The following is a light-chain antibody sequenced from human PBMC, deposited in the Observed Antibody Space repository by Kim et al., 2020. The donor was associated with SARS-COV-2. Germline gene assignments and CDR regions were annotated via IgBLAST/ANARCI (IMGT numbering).Light chain of an antibody. V-gene: IGLV6-57*04. CDR3: QFYNREIVI. Sequence: NFMLTQPHSVSESPGKTVTISCTRSSGSIDDNYVQWYQQRPGGVPTTVIYEDDQRPSGVSDRFSGSIDNSSNSASLTISGLRTEDEADYYCQFYNREIVIFGGGTQLTVL. J-gene: IGLJ2*01. CDR1: SGSIDDNY. CDR2: EDD.